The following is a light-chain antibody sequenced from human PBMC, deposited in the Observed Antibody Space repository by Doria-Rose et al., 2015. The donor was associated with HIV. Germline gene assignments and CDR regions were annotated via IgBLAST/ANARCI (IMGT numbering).Light chain of an antibody. Sequence: QSPATQTVSPGQRATLPCRACPTTSRNLAWYQQKPGRAPRLLIYDVDTRGTGVPARFSGRGSGTEFTLTISSLQSEDFAVYYCQQYNNWPRAFGPGTKVDIK. V-gene: IGKV3-15*01. CDR1: PTTSRN. J-gene: IGKJ3*01. CDR3: QQYNNWPRA. CDR2: DVD.